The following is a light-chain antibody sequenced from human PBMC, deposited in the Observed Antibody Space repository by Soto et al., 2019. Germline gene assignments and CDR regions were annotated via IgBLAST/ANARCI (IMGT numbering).Light chain of an antibody. J-gene: IGKJ2*01. V-gene: IGKV3-20*01. CDR2: NAS. CDR1: QSVSSNF. Sequence: EIVLTQSPGTLSLSPGERATLFCRASQSVSSNFLAWYQQKPGQAPRLLIYNASRRAAGIPDRSSGSGSGTDLPLTISRLEPEDFAVYYCQQYSTSSPRYTFGQGTKLEIK. CDR3: QQYSTSSPRYT.